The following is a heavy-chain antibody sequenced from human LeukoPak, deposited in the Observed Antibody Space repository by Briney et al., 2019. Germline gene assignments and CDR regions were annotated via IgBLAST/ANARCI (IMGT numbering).Heavy chain of an antibody. V-gene: IGHV4-4*07. CDR1: GGSISSYY. D-gene: IGHD6-6*01. CDR2: IYTSGST. Sequence: KPSETLSLTCTVSGGSISSYYWSWIRQPAGKGLEWIGRIYTSGSTNYNPSLKSRVTMSVDTSKNQFSLKLSSVTAADTAVYYCARSIAARGYDAFDIWGQGTMVTVSS. J-gene: IGHJ3*02. CDR3: ARSIAARGYDAFDI.